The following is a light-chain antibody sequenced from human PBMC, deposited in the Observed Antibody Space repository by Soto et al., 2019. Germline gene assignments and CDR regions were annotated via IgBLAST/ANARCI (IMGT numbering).Light chain of an antibody. J-gene: IGLJ2*01. CDR2: DTS. CDR1: TGAVTSGHY. Sequence: QAVVTQEPSLTVSPGGTVTLTCGSSTGAVTSGHYPYWFQQKPGQAPRTLIYDTSNKHSWTPARFSGSLLGGKAALTLSGAQPGDEAEYYCLLSYSGARLVFGGGTKLTVL. V-gene: IGLV7-46*01. CDR3: LLSYSGARLV.